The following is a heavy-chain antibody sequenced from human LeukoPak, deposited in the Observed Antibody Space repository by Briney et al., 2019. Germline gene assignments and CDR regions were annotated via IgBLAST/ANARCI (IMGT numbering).Heavy chain of an antibody. D-gene: IGHD2-15*01. CDR1: GGSFSGYY. Sequence: SETLSLTCAVYGGSFSGYYWSWIRQPPGKGLEWIGEINHSGSTNYNPSLKSRVTISVDTSKNQFSLKLSSVTAADTAVYYCARAGYCSGGSCYRGPSTWGQGTLVTVSS. CDR2: INHSGST. CDR3: ARAGYCSGGSCYRGPST. J-gene: IGHJ4*02. V-gene: IGHV4-34*01.